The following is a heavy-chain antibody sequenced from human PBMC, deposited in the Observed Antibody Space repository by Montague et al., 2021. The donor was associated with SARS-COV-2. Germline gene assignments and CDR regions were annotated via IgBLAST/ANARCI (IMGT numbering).Heavy chain of an antibody. V-gene: IGHV4-4*07. Sequence: SETLSLTCTVSGASVRTYYWSWIRQSAGKKLEWMGRLYTSGSTYYNPSFKSRVTMSLDTSKNLFSLNLSSMIAADTAVYYCARDGADYSFAYNHEMDVWGQGIAVTVSS. CDR2: LYTSGST. CDR3: ARDGADYSFAYNHEMDV. CDR1: GASVRTYY. J-gene: IGHJ6*02. D-gene: IGHD5-12*01.